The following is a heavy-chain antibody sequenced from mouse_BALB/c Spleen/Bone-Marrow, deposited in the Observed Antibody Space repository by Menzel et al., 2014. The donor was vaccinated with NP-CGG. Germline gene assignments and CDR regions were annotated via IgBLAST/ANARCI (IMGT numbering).Heavy chain of an antibody. Sequence: VQLKESGGGLVQPGGSLKLSCAASGFTFSNYGMSWVRQTPDKRLELVATINSNGGSTYYPDSVKGRFTISRDTAKNTLYLQMSSLKSEETAMYYCVRGNYGNYVYYFDFWGQGTTLTVSS. J-gene: IGHJ2*01. V-gene: IGHV5-6-3*01. D-gene: IGHD2-1*01. CDR1: GFTFSNYG. CDR3: VRGNYGNYVYYFDF. CDR2: INSNGGST.